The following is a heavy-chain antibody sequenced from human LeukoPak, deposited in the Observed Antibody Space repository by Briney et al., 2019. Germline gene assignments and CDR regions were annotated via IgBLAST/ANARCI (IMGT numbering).Heavy chain of an antibody. J-gene: IGHJ6*03. CDR1: GFTFSTYG. CDR2: IAYIETHK. V-gene: IGHV3-30*02. D-gene: IGHD4-17*01. Sequence: PGGSLRLSCAASGFTFSTYGLQWVRQAPGKGLEWVAFIAYIETHKYYADSVKGRFTISRDNSGNTLYLQMNSLRAEDTAVYYCAKADYGDFKENYYMDVWGKGTTVTVSS. CDR3: AKADYGDFKENYYMDV.